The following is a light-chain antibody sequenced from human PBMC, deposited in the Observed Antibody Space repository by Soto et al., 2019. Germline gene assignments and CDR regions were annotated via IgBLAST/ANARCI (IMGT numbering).Light chain of an antibody. CDR3: QHYNSYSEA. J-gene: IGKJ1*01. Sequence: DIHMAHSPSTLSGSGGDIVTITFRAIQTISSWLAWYQQKPGKAPKLLIYKASTLKSGVPSRFSGSGSGTEFTLTISSLQPDDFATYYCQHYNSYSEAFGQGTKVDIK. V-gene: IGKV1-5*03. CDR2: KAS. CDR1: QTISSW.